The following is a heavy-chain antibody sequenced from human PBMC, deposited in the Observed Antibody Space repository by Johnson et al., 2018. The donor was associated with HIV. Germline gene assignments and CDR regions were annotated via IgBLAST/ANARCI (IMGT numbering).Heavy chain of an antibody. CDR2: INWNGGRI. Sequence: EVQLVESGGGVVRPGGSLRLSCAASGFTFDDYGMSWVRQAPGRGLEWVSGINWNGGRIGYGDSVKGRCTISRDNVRNSLYLQMNSLRAEDTAFYYCARRDSGSLSFDIWGQGTMVTVSS. V-gene: IGHV3-20*04. CDR1: GFTFDDYG. D-gene: IGHD1-26*01. J-gene: IGHJ3*02. CDR3: ARRDSGSLSFDI.